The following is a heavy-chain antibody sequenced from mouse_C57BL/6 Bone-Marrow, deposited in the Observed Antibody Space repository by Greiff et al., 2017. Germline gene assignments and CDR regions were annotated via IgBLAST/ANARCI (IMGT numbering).Heavy chain of an antibody. V-gene: IGHV14-4*01. J-gene: IGHJ4*01. CDR3: TTYSAMDY. CDR2: IDPENGDT. CDR1: GFNINDDY. Sequence: EVQLQQSGAELVRPGASVKLSCTASGFNINDDYMHWVKQRPEQGLEWIGWIDPENGDTEYASKFPGKDTITADTSSNTAYLQLSSLTSEDAAVYYCTTYSAMDYWGQGTSVTVSS.